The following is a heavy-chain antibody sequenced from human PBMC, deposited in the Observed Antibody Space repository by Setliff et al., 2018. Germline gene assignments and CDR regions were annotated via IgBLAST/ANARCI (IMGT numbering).Heavy chain of an antibody. CDR3: ARAQWELLRFEY. J-gene: IGHJ4*02. V-gene: IGHV4-38-2*01. Sequence: LSLTCGVSGSSVDSDYFWGWIRQPPGKGLEWIASFHQSSTNYYNPSLKSRVSISVDTARNQISLTLKSLTAADTAVYYCARAQWELLRFEYWGQGALVTVSS. CDR2: FHQSSTN. D-gene: IGHD1-26*01. CDR1: GSSVDSDYF.